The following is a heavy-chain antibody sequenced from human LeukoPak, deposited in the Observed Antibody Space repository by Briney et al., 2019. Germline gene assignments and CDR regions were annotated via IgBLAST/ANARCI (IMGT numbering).Heavy chain of an antibody. Sequence: SVKVSCKASGGTFSSYAISWVRQAPGQGLEWMGGIIPIFGTANYAQKFQGRVTITTDESTSTAYMELSSLRSEDTAVYYCARAFYDSSGYYYAGVLDYWGQGTLVTVSS. CDR2: IIPIFGTA. J-gene: IGHJ4*02. V-gene: IGHV1-69*05. D-gene: IGHD3-22*01. CDR1: GGTFSSYA. CDR3: ARAFYDSSGYYYAGVLDY.